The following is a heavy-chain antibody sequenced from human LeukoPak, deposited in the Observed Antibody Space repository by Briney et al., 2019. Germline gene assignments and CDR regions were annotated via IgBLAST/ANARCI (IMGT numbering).Heavy chain of an antibody. V-gene: IGHV3-48*04. J-gene: IGHJ5*02. Sequence: GGSLRLSCAASEFTFSRYGMHWVRQAPGKGLEWVSYISSSSNTIYYADSVKGRFTISRDNAKNSLSLQMNSLRAEDTAVYYCASLVVVPVATGGSFDPWGQGTLVTVSS. CDR1: EFTFSRYG. D-gene: IGHD2-2*01. CDR3: ASLVVVPVATGGSFDP. CDR2: ISSSSNTI.